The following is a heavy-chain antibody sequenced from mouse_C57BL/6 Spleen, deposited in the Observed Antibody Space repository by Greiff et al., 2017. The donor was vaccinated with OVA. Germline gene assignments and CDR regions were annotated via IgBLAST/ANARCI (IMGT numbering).Heavy chain of an antibody. Sequence: QVQLKQPGAELVRPGASVKLSCKASGYTFTDYYINWVKQRPGQGLEWIARIYPGSGNTYYNEKFKGKATLTAEKSSSTAYMQLSSLTSEDSAVYFCAREGVFTTVVDDWYFDVWGTGTTVTVSS. J-gene: IGHJ1*03. V-gene: IGHV1-76*01. D-gene: IGHD1-1*01. CDR3: AREGVFTTVVDDWYFDV. CDR1: GYTFTDYY. CDR2: IYPGSGNT.